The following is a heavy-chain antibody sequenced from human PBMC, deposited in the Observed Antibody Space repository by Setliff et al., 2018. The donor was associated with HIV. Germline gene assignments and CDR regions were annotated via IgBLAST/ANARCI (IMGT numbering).Heavy chain of an antibody. CDR3: ARVFYDSSGYPSPFDY. V-gene: IGHV4-4*08. J-gene: IGHJ4*02. CDR1: GGSISSYY. Sequence: PSETLSLTCTVSGGSISSYYWSWIRQPPGKGLEWIGYIYTSGSTNYNPSLKSRVTISVDTSKNQFSLKLSTVTAADTAVYYCARVFYDSSGYPSPFDYWGQGTLVTVSS. D-gene: IGHD3-22*01. CDR2: IYTSGST.